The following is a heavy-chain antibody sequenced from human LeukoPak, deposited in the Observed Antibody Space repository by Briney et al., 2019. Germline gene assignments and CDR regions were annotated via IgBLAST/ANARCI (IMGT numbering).Heavy chain of an antibody. J-gene: IGHJ5*02. D-gene: IGHD3-10*01. CDR1: GGSISSSSYY. CDR2: IYYTGST. V-gene: IGHV4-39*07. Sequence: SETLSLTCTVSGGSISSSSYYWGWIRQPPGKGLEWIGNIYYTGSTYYNPSLKSRVTISVDTSKNQFSLKLSSVTAADTAVYYCARGGYYGSGNDFRFDPWGQGTLVTVSS. CDR3: ARGGYYGSGNDFRFDP.